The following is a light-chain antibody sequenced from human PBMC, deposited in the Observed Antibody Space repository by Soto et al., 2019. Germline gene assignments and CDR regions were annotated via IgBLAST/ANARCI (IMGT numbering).Light chain of an antibody. J-gene: IGKJ1*01. V-gene: IGKV1-5*01. Sequence: DIPMTQSPSTLSASVGDRVTITCRASQSISSWLAWYQQKPGKAPKLLIYDASSLESGVPSRFSGSESGTEFTLTISSLQPDDFATYYCQQYNSYSPWTFGQGTKVEIK. CDR3: QQYNSYSPWT. CDR2: DAS. CDR1: QSISSW.